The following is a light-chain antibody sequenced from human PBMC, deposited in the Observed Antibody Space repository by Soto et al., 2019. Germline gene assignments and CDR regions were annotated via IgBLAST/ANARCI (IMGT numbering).Light chain of an antibody. V-gene: IGLV1-51*01. CDR1: SSNIGNNY. CDR3: ATWDSSLSAEA. Sequence: QSVLTQPPSVSASPVQKVSISCSGCSSNIGNNYVSWYQQFPGKAPKLLIYHDNQRPSGISDRISGSKSGTSATLGITGLQTGDEADYYCATWDSSLSAEAFGGGTKLTVL. CDR2: HDN. J-gene: IGLJ2*01.